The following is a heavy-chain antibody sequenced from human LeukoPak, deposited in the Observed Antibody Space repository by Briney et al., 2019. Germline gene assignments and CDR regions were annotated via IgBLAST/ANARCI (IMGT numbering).Heavy chain of an antibody. V-gene: IGHV1-46*01. Sequence: ASVKVSCKASGYTFTSYYMHWVRQAPGQGLEWMGIINPSGGSTSYAQKFQGRVTMTRDMSTSTVYMELSSLRSEDTAVYYCARDGGIAAAGPDAFDIWGQGTMVTVSS. CDR2: INPSGGST. D-gene: IGHD6-13*01. CDR3: ARDGGIAAAGPDAFDI. CDR1: GYTFTSYY. J-gene: IGHJ3*02.